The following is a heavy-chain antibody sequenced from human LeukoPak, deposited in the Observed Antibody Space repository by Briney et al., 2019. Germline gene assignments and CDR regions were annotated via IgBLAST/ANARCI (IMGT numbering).Heavy chain of an antibody. CDR3: ARDDWGLGKSAYDI. Sequence: GRSLRLSCAASGFTFSSYGILWVRHIPGKGLEWVAVIWYDGSIKYYSDPVKGRFTVSRDNSKNTLYLQMSSLRPEDTAVYYCARDDWGLGKSAYDIWGQGTLVTVSS. V-gene: IGHV3-33*01. D-gene: IGHD3-9*01. J-gene: IGHJ3*02. CDR2: IWYDGSIK. CDR1: GFTFSSYG.